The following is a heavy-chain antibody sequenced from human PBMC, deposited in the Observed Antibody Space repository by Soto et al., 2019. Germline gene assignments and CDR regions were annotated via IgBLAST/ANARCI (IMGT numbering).Heavy chain of an antibody. V-gene: IGHV4-59*08. CDR1: GGTPRPYY. CDR3: ARHHDS. J-gene: IGHJ4*02. CDR2: IYYSGST. Sequence: LTYTGSGGTPRPYYWSWIRQPPGKGLEWIGYIYYSGSTNYNPSLKSRVTISVDTSKNQFSLKLTSVTAAETAVYYCARHHDSWGQGTPVTVS.